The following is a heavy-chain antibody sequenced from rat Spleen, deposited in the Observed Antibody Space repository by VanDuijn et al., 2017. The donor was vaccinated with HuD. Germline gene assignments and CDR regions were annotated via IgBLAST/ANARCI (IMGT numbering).Heavy chain of an antibody. CDR1: GFTFSSFP. CDR2: INYEGSRT. V-gene: IGHV5-22*01. Sequence: EVQLVESGGGLVHPGRSMKLSCVASGFTFSSFPMAWVRQAPKKGLEWVASINYEGSRTYYGDSVKGRFTISRDNAKSTLYLQMSSLRSEDTATYYCARHGLLRSPFDYWGQGVMVTVSS. J-gene: IGHJ2*01. D-gene: IGHD1-6*01. CDR3: ARHGLLRSPFDY.